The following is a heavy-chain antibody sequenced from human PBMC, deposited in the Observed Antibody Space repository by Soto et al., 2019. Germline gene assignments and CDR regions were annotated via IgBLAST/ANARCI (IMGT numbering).Heavy chain of an antibody. CDR1: GFTFSNAW. CDR3: TTDLYGDPEAVVY. D-gene: IGHD4-17*01. J-gene: IGHJ4*02. V-gene: IGHV3-15*07. Sequence: GGSLRLSCAASGFTFSNAWMNWVRQAPGKGLEWVGRIKSKTDGGTTDYAAPVKGRFTISRDDSKNTLYLQMNSLKTEDTAVYYCTTDLYGDPEAVVYWGQGTLVTVSS. CDR2: IKSKTDGGTT.